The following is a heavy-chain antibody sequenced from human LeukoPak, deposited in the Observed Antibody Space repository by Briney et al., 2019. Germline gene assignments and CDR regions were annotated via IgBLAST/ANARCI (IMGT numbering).Heavy chain of an antibody. CDR1: GFTFSSYA. CDR2: ISGSGGST. J-gene: IGHJ4*02. D-gene: IGHD3-16*02. V-gene: IGHV3-23*01. Sequence: GGSLRLSCAASGFTFSSYAMSWVRKAPGKGLEWVSAISGSGGSTYYADSVKGRFTISRDNSKNTLYLQMNSLRAEDTAVYYCAKLDRSGLGGVIVKFDYWGQGTLVTVSS. CDR3: AKLDRSGLGGVIVKFDY.